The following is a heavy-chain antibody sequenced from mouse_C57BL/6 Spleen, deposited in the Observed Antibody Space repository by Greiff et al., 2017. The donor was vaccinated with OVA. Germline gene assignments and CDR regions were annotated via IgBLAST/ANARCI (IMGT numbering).Heavy chain of an antibody. CDR1: GYTFTDYN. J-gene: IGHJ3*01. Sequence: VHVKQSGPELVKPGASVKMSCKASGYTFTDYNMHWVKQSDGKSLEWIGYINPNNGGTSYNQKFKGKATLTVNKSSSTAYMELRSLTSEDSAVYYCARWGVGRACWGQGTLVTVAA. D-gene: IGHD3-1*01. V-gene: IGHV1-22*01. CDR2: INPNNGGT. CDR3: ARWGVGRAC.